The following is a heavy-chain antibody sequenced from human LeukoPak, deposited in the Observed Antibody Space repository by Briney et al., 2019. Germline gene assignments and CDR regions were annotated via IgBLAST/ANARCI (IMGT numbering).Heavy chain of an antibody. D-gene: IGHD3-10*01. CDR3: ARQHYYGSGSRYAFDI. Sequence: SQTLSLTCTVSGGSISSGGYYWSWIRQHPGKGLEWIGYIYYSGSTYYNPSLKSRVTISVDTSKNQFSLKLSSVTAADTAVYYCARQHYYGSGSRYAFDIWGQGTMVTVSS. J-gene: IGHJ3*02. CDR2: IYYSGST. V-gene: IGHV4-31*03. CDR1: GGSISSGGYY.